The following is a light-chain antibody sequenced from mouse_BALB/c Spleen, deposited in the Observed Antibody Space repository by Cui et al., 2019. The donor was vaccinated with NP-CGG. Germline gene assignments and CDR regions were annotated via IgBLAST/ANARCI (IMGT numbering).Light chain of an antibody. Sequence: QAVVTQESALTTSPGETVTLTCRSSTGAVTTSNYANWVQEKPDHLFTGLIGGTKNRAPGVPARFSGSLIGDKAALTITGAQTEDKALYFCALWYSNHWVFGGGTKLTVL. CDR3: ALWYSNHWV. J-gene: IGLJ1*01. V-gene: IGLV1*01. CDR2: GTK. CDR1: TGAVTTSNY.